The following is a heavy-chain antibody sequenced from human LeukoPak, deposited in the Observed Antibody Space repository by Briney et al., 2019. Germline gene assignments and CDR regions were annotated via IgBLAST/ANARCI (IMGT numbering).Heavy chain of an antibody. CDR1: GFTFSSYS. V-gene: IGHV3-21*01. CDR2: ISSSSSYI. D-gene: IGHD4-23*01. J-gene: IGHJ4*02. Sequence: PGGSLRLSCAASGFTFSSYSMNWVRQAPGKGLEWVSSISSSSSYIYYADSVKGRFTISRDNAKNSLYLQMNSLRAEDTAVYYCARGSLSTVVTSGFDYWGQGTLVTVSS. CDR3: ARGSLSTVVTSGFDY.